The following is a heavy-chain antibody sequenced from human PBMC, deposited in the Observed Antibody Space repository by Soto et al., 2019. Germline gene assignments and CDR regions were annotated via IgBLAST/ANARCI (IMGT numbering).Heavy chain of an antibody. Sequence: PSETLSLTCTVSGGSINTFYWSWVRQPAGKGLEWIGRIFSSGSTNYNPSLKSRVTISVDTSKNQFSLKLSSVTAADTAVYYCARGVGYSYGYVLWYFDYWGQGTLVTVSS. D-gene: IGHD5-18*01. V-gene: IGHV4-4*07. CDR2: IFSSGST. CDR3: ARGVGYSYGYVLWYFDY. CDR1: GGSINTFY. J-gene: IGHJ4*02.